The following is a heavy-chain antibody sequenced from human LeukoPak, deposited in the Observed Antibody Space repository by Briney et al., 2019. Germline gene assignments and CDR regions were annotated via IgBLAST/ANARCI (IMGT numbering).Heavy chain of an antibody. CDR1: GFTFSSYA. J-gene: IGHJ4*02. Sequence: GGYLRLSCAASGFTFSSYAMSWVRQAPGKGLEWVSAISGSGGSTYYADSVKGRFTISRDNSKNTLYLQMNSLRAEDTAVYYCAKSRITMVRGVITNFDYWGQGTLVTVSS. CDR3: AKSRITMVRGVITNFDY. V-gene: IGHV3-23*01. D-gene: IGHD3-10*01. CDR2: ISGSGGST.